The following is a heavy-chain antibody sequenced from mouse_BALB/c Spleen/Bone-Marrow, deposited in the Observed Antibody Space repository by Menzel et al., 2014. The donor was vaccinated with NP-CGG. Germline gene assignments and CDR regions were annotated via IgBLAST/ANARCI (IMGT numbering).Heavy chain of an antibody. CDR1: GYSITSDYA. CDR2: ISYSANT. CDR3: TRGTTAGFAY. V-gene: IGHV3-2*02. D-gene: IGHD1-2*01. Sequence: EVQGVESGPGLVKPSQSLSLTCTVTGYSITSDYAWNWIQQFPGNKLEWMGYISYSANTNYNPSLKSRISITRDTSKNQFFLQLNSVTAEDTATYYCTRGTTAGFAYWGLGTLVTVSA. J-gene: IGHJ3*01.